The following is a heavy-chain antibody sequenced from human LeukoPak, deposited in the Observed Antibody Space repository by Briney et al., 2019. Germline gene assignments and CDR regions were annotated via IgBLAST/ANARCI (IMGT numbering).Heavy chain of an antibody. CDR1: GFTFSTCS. Sequence: GGSLRLSCAASGFTFSTCSMNWARQAPGKGLEWVSVIYSGGSTYYADSVKGRFTISRDNSKNTLYLQMNSLRAEDTAVYYCARDSYWGQGTLVTVSS. CDR2: IYSGGST. J-gene: IGHJ4*02. V-gene: IGHV3-53*01. CDR3: ARDSY.